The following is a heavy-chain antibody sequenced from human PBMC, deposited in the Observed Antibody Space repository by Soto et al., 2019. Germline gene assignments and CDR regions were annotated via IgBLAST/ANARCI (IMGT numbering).Heavy chain of an antibody. Sequence: SETLSLTCAVYGGSFSGYYWSWIRQPPGKGLEWIGEINHSGSTNYNPSLKSRVTISVDTSKNQFSLKLSSVTAADTAVYYCASEQRGYYGMDVWGQGTTVTVSS. CDR2: INHSGST. CDR3: ASEQRGYYGMDV. V-gene: IGHV4-34*01. D-gene: IGHD6-25*01. CDR1: GGSFSGYY. J-gene: IGHJ6*02.